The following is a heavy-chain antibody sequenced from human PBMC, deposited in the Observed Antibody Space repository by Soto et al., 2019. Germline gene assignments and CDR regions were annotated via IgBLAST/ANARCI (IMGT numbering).Heavy chain of an antibody. CDR3: ARHGAVASDIEVTGTDAFNV. D-gene: IGHD6-19*01. V-gene: IGHV5-10-1*03. Sequence: EVQLVQSGAEVKNPGESLRISCQGSGYSFTKVWISWVRQMPGHGLEWMGKIDPDDSHTDYSPSFQGHVTLSGDKSIRSVYLEWSSLKATDSGTYYCARHGAVASDIEVTGTDAFNVWGQGTVVTVSS. J-gene: IGHJ3*01. CDR1: GYSFTKVW. CDR2: IDPDDSHT.